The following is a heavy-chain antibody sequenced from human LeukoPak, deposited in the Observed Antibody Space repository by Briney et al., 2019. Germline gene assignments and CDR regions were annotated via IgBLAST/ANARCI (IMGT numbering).Heavy chain of an antibody. J-gene: IGHJ4*02. D-gene: IGHD2-15*01. CDR1: GFIFSDYY. Sequence: GGSPRLSCVASGFIFSDYYMTWIRQAPGKGLEWISYITTNGASTYYATSVKGRFTISRDNAQRSLFLQMNSLRVEDTAIYYCARDCSGGSLPGYWGQGTLVTVSS. CDR3: ARDCSGGSLPGY. CDR2: ITTNGAST. V-gene: IGHV3-11*01.